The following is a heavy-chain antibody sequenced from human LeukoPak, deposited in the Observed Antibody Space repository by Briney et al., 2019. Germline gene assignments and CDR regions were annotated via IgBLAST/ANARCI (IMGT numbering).Heavy chain of an antibody. CDR1: GGSISSYY. D-gene: IGHD3-16*02. Sequence: PSETLSLTCTVSGGSISSYYWSWIRQPPGKGLEWIGYIYYSGSTNYNPSLKSRVTISVDTSKNQFSLKLSSVTAADTAVYYCARENTRSDYVWGSYRSFDPWGQGTLVTVSS. CDR2: IYYSGST. CDR3: ARENTRSDYVWGSYRSFDP. J-gene: IGHJ5*02. V-gene: IGHV4-59*01.